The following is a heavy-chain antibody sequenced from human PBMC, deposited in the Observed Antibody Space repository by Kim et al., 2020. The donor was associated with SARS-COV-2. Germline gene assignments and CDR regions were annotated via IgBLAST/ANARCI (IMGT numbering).Heavy chain of an antibody. D-gene: IGHD3-10*01. J-gene: IGHJ6*02. Sequence: GESLKISCKGSGYSFTSYWIGWVRQMPGKGLEWMGIIYPGDSDTRYSPSFQGQVTISADKSISTAYLQWSSLKASDTAMYYCARHVPGHGLGYYGMDVWGQGTTVTVSS. V-gene: IGHV5-51*01. CDR2: IYPGDSDT. CDR1: GYSFTSYW. CDR3: ARHVPGHGLGYYGMDV.